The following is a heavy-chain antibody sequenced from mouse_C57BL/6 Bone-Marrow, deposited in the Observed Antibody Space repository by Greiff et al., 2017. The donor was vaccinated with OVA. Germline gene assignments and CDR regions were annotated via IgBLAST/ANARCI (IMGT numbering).Heavy chain of an antibody. CDR3: ARGGSGYGY. D-gene: IGHD3-2*02. CDR2: IYPRSGNT. V-gene: IGHV1-81*01. J-gene: IGHJ2*01. CDR1: GYTFSSYG. Sequence: VQLQESGAELARPGASVRLSCKASGYTFSSYGISWVKQRTGQGLEWIGEIYPRSGNTYYNEKFKCKATLTADKSSSTAYMELRSLTSEDSAVYFCARGGSGYGYWGQGTTLTVSS.